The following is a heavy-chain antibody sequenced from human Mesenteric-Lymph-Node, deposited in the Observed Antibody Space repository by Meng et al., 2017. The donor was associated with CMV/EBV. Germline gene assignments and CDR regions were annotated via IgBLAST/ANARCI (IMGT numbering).Heavy chain of an antibody. J-gene: IGHJ3*02. Sequence: GSLRLSCTVSGGSISSSSYYWGWIRQPPGKGLEWIGSIYYSGSTYYNPSLKSRVTISVDTSKNQFSLKLSSVTAADTAVYYCARDALGDFAFDIWGQGTMVTVSS. CDR2: IYYSGST. V-gene: IGHV4-39*07. CDR1: GGSISSSSYY. CDR3: ARDALGDFAFDI.